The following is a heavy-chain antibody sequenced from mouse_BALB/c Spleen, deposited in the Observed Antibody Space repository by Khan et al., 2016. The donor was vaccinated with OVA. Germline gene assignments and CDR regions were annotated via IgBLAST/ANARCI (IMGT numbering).Heavy chain of an antibody. J-gene: IGHJ3*01. D-gene: IGHD1-1*02. CDR1: GYTFTSYW. CDR2: INPSTGST. V-gene: IGHV1-7*01. CDR3: ARGGYGSFAY. Sequence: QVQLQQSGAELAKPGASVKMSCKASGYTFTSYWMHWVKQRPGQGLEWIGYINPSTGSTEYNQKFKDKATLTADKSSSTAYLQLRRLTSEDSAVYYCARGGYGSFAYWGQGTLVTVSA.